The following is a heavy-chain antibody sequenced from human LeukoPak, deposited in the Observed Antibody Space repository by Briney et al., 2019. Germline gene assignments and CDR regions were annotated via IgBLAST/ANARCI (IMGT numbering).Heavy chain of an antibody. Sequence: GGSLRLSCAASGFTFSSYEMNWVRQAPGKGLEWVSYISSSGSTIYYADSVKGRFAISRDNAKNSLYLQMNSLRAEDTAVYYCAELGITMIGCVWGKGTTVTISS. D-gene: IGHD3-10*02. CDR3: AELGITMIGCV. J-gene: IGHJ6*04. V-gene: IGHV3-48*03. CDR2: ISSSGSTI. CDR1: GFTFSSYE.